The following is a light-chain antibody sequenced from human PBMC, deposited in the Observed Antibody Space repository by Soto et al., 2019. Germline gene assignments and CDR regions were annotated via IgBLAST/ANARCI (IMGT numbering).Light chain of an antibody. CDR3: QQLHSNPLT. CDR2: DAS. CDR1: QGISTY. J-gene: IGKJ4*01. V-gene: IGKV1-9*01. Sequence: DIQLTQSPCFLSSSVGERVTLTCRASQGISTYLAWYQQKPGKAPKLLIYDASTLQSGVPSRFSGSGSGTEFTLTISSLQPEDFATYYCQQLHSNPLTFGGGTKVEIK.